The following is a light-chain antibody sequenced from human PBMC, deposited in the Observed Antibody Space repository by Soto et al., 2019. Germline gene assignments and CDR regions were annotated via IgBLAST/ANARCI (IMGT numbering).Light chain of an antibody. CDR2: DVS. V-gene: IGLV2-14*03. J-gene: IGLJ2*01. CDR3: SSYTSTNTIE. CDR1: SSDVGAYNY. Sequence: QSALTQPASVSGPPGQSIAISCTGTSSDVGAYNYVSWYQQNPGKAPKLIIYDVSLRPSGVSDRFSGSKSGNTASLTISGLQAEDEADYYCSSYTSTNTIEIGGGTKLTVL.